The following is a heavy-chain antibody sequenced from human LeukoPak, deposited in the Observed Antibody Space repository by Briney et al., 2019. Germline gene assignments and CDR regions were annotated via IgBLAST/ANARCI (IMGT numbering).Heavy chain of an antibody. CDR1: GFNFISYE. CDR3: ARVDLLVAGKASDY. V-gene: IGHV3-48*03. CDR2: ISSSGSTI. J-gene: IGHJ4*02. D-gene: IGHD6-19*01. Sequence: GGSLRLSCAASGFNFISYEMNWVRQAPGMGLEWVSYISSSGSTIYYADSVKGRFTIARDNAKNSLDLQMRSLRAEDTAVYYCARVDLLVAGKASDYWGQGTLVTVSS.